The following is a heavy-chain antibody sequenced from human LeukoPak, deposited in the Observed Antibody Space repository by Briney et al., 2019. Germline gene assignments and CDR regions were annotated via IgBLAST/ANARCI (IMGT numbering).Heavy chain of an antibody. J-gene: IGHJ5*02. CDR2: IYYSGST. V-gene: IGHV4-59*01. CDR3: AREYSSGWYSNWFDP. CDR1: GGSFSGYY. D-gene: IGHD6-19*01. Sequence: SETLSLTCAVYGGSFSGYYWSWIRQPPGKGLEWIGYIYYSGSTNYSPSLKSRVTISVDTSKNQFSLKLSSVTAADTAVYYCAREYSSGWYSNWFDPWGQGTLVTVSS.